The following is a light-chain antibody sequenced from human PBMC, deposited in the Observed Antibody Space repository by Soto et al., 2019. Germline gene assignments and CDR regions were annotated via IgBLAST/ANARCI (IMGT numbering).Light chain of an antibody. Sequence: QSVLAQPASVSWSPGQSITISCTGTSSDVGGYNYVSWYQQHPGKAPKLMIYEVSNRPSGVSKRFSGSKSGNTASLTISGLQAEDEADYYCSSYTSSRTYVFGTGTKVTVL. CDR3: SSYTSSRTYV. J-gene: IGLJ1*01. CDR1: SSDVGGYNY. V-gene: IGLV2-14*01. CDR2: EVS.